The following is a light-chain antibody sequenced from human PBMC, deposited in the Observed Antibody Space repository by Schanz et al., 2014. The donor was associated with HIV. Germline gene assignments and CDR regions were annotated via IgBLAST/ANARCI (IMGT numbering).Light chain of an antibody. CDR3: QQFSEYPLT. CDR1: QSIGDS. J-gene: IGKJ4*01. V-gene: IGKV1-5*03. CDR2: KAS. Sequence: DIQMTQFPSTLSASVGDRVTITCRASQSIGDSLAWFQQKPGRAPKLLIHKASGLESGVPSRFSGSGSGTEFTLTISSLQPLDSATYYCQQFSEYPLTFGGGTKVEL.